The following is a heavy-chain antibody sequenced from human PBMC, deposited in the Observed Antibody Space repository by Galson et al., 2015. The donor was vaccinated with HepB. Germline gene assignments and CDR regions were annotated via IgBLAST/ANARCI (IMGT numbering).Heavy chain of an antibody. J-gene: IGHJ4*02. V-gene: IGHV1-18*01. CDR2: ISAYNGNT. CDR3: ARVSPVRAAVAGTFADY. D-gene: IGHD6-19*01. CDR1: GYTFTSYG. Sequence: SVKVSCKASGYTFTSYGISWVRQAPGQGLEWMGWISAYNGNTNYAQKLQGRVTMTTDTSTSTAYMELRSLRSDDTAVYYCARVSPVRAAVAGTFADYWGQGTLVTVSS.